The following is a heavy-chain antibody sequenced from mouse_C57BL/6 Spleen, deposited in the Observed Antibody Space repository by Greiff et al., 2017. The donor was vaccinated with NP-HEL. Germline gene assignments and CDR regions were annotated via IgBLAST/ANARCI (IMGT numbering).Heavy chain of an antibody. V-gene: IGHV1-26*01. Sequence: EVQLQQSGPELVKPGASVKISCKASGYTFTDYYMNWVKQSHGKSLEWIGDINPNNGGTSYNQKFKGKATLTVDKSSSTAYMELRSLTSEDSAVYYCANSNTYYYAMDYWGQGTSVTVSS. CDR3: ANSNTYYYAMDY. CDR1: GYTFTDYY. CDR2: INPNNGGT. D-gene: IGHD2-5*01. J-gene: IGHJ4*01.